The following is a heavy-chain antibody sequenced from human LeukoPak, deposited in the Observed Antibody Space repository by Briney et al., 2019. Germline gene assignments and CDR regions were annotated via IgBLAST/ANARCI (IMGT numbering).Heavy chain of an antibody. V-gene: IGHV3-30*04. CDR2: ISYDGSNK. CDR1: GFTFGDYA. CDR3: AKVPYDFWSGYYLY. J-gene: IGHJ4*02. D-gene: IGHD3-3*01. Sequence: PGGSLRLSCAASGFTFGDYAMSWVRQAPGKGLEWVAVISYDGSNKYYADSVKGRFTISRDNSKNTLYLQMNSLRAEDTAVYYCAKVPYDFWSGYYLYWGQGTLVTVSS.